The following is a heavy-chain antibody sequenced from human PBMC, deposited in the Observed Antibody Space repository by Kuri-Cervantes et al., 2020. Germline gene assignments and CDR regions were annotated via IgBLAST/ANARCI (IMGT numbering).Heavy chain of an antibody. V-gene: IGHV3-30*07. D-gene: IGHD3-10*01. CDR2: ISYDGSNK. Sequence: GGSLRLSCAASGFTFSSYAMHWVRQAPGKGLEWVAVISYDGSNKYYADSVKGRFTISRDNSKNTLYLQMNSLRAEDMAVYYCLVRGISRPYWGQGTLVTVSS. J-gene: IGHJ4*02. CDR3: LVRGISRPY. CDR1: GFTFSSYA.